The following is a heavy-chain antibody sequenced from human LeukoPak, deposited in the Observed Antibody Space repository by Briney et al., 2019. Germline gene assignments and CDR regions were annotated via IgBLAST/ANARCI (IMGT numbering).Heavy chain of an antibody. D-gene: IGHD4-17*01. Sequence: TLSLTCTVSGYSISSGYYWGWIRQPPGKALEWLARIDWDDDKYYSTSLKTRLTISKDTPKNQVVLTMTNMDPVDTATYFCARIQRKNYGDYVARVGYFYYYMDVWGKGTTVTVSS. CDR3: ARIQRKNYGDYVARVGYFYYYMDV. CDR1: GYSISSGYYW. CDR2: IDWDDDK. V-gene: IGHV2-70*11. J-gene: IGHJ6*03.